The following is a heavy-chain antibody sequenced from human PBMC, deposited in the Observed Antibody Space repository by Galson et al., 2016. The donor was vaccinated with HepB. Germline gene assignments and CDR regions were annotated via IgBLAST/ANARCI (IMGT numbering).Heavy chain of an antibody. CDR1: GFTVGNNY. J-gene: IGHJ4*02. Sequence: SLRLSCAASGFTVGNNYMSWVRQAPGKGLEWVSLIYSGGNTLYADSVKGRFSISRDNSKTTLYLQMNSLSAEDTAVYYCARNPGASTWGWGQGTLVTVAS. CDR3: ARNPGASTWG. V-gene: IGHV3-66*01. D-gene: IGHD6-13*01. CDR2: IYSGGNT.